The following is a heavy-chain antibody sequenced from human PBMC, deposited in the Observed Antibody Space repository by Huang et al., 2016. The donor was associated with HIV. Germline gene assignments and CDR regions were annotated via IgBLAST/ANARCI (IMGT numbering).Heavy chain of an antibody. V-gene: IGHV4-39*01. CDR3: ARHERWAMVRGVPQWGFDY. CDR1: GGSISSRSYY. Sequence: QLQLQESGPGLVKPSETLSLTCPVSGGSISSRSYYWGWIHQPPGKGLEWIGTIYYSGSTYYNPSLKGRVTISVETSKNQFSLKLSSVTAADTAVYYCARHERWAMVRGVPQWGFDYWGQGTLVTVSS. D-gene: IGHD3-10*01. J-gene: IGHJ4*02. CDR2: IYYSGST.